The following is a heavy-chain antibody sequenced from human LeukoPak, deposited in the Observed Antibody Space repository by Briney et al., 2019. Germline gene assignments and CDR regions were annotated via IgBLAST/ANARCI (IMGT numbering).Heavy chain of an antibody. V-gene: IGHV1-69*04. D-gene: IGHD2-15*01. CDR3: ARDHCSRGSCLGGH. J-gene: IGHJ4*02. CDR1: GGTFSSYA. Sequence: SVKVSCKASGGTFSSYAISWVRQAPGQGLEWMGRIIPILGIANYAQKFQGRVTITADKSTSTAYMELSSLRSEDTAVYYCARDHCSRGSCLGGHWGQGTLVTVSS. CDR2: IIPILGIA.